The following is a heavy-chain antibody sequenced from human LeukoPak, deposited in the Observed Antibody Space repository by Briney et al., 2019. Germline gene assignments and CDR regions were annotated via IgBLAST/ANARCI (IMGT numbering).Heavy chain of an antibody. J-gene: IGHJ4*02. D-gene: IGHD6-13*01. Sequence: GGSLRLSCAASGFSFSDSYMGWIRQAPGKGLEWVSFIGGSGTHTNYADSVRGRFTISRDNAKNSLYLQMNSLRVEDTAVYYCARSPGPGTLDNWGQGTLVTVSS. CDR2: IGGSGTHT. CDR3: ARSPGPGTLDN. V-gene: IGHV3-11*06. CDR1: GFSFSDSY.